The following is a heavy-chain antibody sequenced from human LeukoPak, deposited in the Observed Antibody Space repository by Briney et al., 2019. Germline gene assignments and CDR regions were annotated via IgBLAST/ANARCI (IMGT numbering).Heavy chain of an antibody. CDR2: ISYSGST. V-gene: IGHV4-59*01. CDR3: ARSISMVRGVAESFDY. D-gene: IGHD3-10*01. CDR1: GGSISSYY. J-gene: IGHJ4*02. Sequence: PSETLSLTCTVSGGSISSYYWSWIRQPPGKGLEWIGYISYSGSTSYNPSLKSRVTITLDKSKNQFSLKLSSVTAADTAVYFCARSISMVRGVAESFDYWGQGTLVTVSS.